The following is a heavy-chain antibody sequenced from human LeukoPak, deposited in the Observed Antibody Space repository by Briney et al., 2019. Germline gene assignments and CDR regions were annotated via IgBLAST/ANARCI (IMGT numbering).Heavy chain of an antibody. J-gene: IGHJ3*02. Sequence: GGSLRLSCAASGFTVSSNYMNWVRQAPGKGLEWVSYISSSSSTIYYADSVKGRFTISRDNAKNSLYLQMNSLRAEDTAVYYCARALLWFGDSYPNAFDIWGQGTMVTVSS. CDR3: ARALLWFGDSYPNAFDI. V-gene: IGHV3-48*01. CDR2: ISSSSSTI. CDR1: GFTVSSNY. D-gene: IGHD3-10*01.